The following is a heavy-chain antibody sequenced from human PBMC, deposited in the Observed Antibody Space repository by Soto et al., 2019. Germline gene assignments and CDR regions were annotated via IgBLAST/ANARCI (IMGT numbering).Heavy chain of an antibody. CDR3: ASDFVFWSAVGGGTFDY. V-gene: IGHV1-18*01. D-gene: IGHD3-3*01. CDR1: GYTFTSYA. J-gene: IGHJ4*02. CDR2: ISADNGNT. Sequence: QIQLVQSGAEVKKPGASVKVSCKASGYTFTSYAISWVRQAPGQGLEWMGWISADNGNTNYTQKLWGRVSMTIDTSTSTAYMELRGLRSDDTAVYYCASDFVFWSAVGGGTFDYWGQGTLVTVSS.